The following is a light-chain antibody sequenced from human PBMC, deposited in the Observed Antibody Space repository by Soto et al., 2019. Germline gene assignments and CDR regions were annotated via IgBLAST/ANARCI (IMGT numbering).Light chain of an antibody. CDR1: QSVSSSY. Sequence: EIVMTQSPATLSLSPGERATLSCRASQSVSSSYLSWYQQKPGQAPRLLIYGASTRATGIPARFSGSGYGTDFTLTISSLQPEDFAVYYCQKDYNFAITLGQGTRLEIK. CDR3: QKDYNFAIT. V-gene: IGKV3D-7*01. CDR2: GAS. J-gene: IGKJ5*01.